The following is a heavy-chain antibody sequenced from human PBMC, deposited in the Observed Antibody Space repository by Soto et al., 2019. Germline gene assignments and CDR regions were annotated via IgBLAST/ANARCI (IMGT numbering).Heavy chain of an antibody. CDR1: GFTFTTFW. J-gene: IGHJ4*02. CDR2: ITQDGSAK. V-gene: IGHV3-7*01. Sequence: EVQLVESGGGLVQPGGSLRLSCAASGFTFTTFWMTWVRQAPGKGLEWVATITQDGSAKYYVDSVKGRFTISRDNPKNSLYLQMNGLRAEDAAVHYFVRENLHYDCWGQGTLVTVSS. CDR3: VRENLHYDC. D-gene: IGHD3-3*02.